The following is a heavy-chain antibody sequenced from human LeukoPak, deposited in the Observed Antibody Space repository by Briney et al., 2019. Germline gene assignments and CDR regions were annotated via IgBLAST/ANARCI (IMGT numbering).Heavy chain of an antibody. D-gene: IGHD6-6*01. J-gene: IGHJ4*02. CDR3: ARSSDY. CDR2: IYSGGST. CDR1: EFTVTSNY. V-gene: IGHV3-53*01. Sequence: GGSLRLSCAASEFTVTSNYMTWVRQAPGKGLEWVSIIYSGGSTYYADSVKGRFTISRDISKNTLYLQMNSLRAEDTAVYYCARSSDYWGQGTLVTVSS.